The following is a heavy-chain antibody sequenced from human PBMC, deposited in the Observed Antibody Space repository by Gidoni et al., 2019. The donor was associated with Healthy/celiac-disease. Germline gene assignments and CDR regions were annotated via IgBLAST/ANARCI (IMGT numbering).Heavy chain of an antibody. CDR2: ISSSSSTI. CDR3: ASRFPGIAVAGY. Sequence: EVQLVESGGGLVQPGGYLRLHCAASGFPFSSYSMNWVRQAPGKGLEWVSYISSSSSTIYYADSVKGRFTISRDNAKNSLYLQMNSLRDEDTAVYYCASRFPGIAVAGYWGQGTLVTVSS. V-gene: IGHV3-48*02. J-gene: IGHJ4*02. D-gene: IGHD6-19*01. CDR1: GFPFSSYS.